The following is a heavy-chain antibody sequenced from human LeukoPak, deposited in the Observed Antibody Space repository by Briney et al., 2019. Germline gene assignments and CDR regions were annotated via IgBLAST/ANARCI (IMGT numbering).Heavy chain of an antibody. D-gene: IGHD6-19*01. Sequence: SETLSLTCTVSGGSISSYYWSWIRRPPGKGLEWIGYIYYSGSTNYNPSLKSRVTISVDTSKNQFSLKLSSVTAADTAVYYCARGHSSGWYRPFDYWGQGTLVTVSS. CDR3: ARGHSSGWYRPFDY. CDR1: GGSISSYY. V-gene: IGHV4-59*08. J-gene: IGHJ4*02. CDR2: IYYSGST.